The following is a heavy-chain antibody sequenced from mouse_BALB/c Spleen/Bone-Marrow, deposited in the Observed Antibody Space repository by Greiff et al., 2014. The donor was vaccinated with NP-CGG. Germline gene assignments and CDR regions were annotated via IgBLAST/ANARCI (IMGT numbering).Heavy chain of an antibody. V-gene: IGHV3-8*02. D-gene: IGHD1-2*01. Sequence: EVQLQQSGPSLVKPSQTLSLTCSVTGDSITSGYWNWIRKFPGNKLEYMGYITYSGNTYYNPSLISRISITRDTSKNQYYLQLNSVTTEDTATYYCTRDYYGPWGQGTTLTVSS. CDR3: TRDYYGP. CDR1: GDSITSGY. J-gene: IGHJ2*01. CDR2: ITYSGNT.